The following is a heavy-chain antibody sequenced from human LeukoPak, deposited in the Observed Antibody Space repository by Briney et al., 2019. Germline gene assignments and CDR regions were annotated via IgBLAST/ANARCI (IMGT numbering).Heavy chain of an antibody. Sequence: SETLSLTCTVSGYSISSGYYWGWIRQPPGKGRDWIGSIYHSGSTYYNPSLKSRVTISVDTSKNQFSLKLSSVTAADTAVYYCARTTVRQYWWYFDLWGRGTLVTVSS. D-gene: IGHD4-17*01. V-gene: IGHV4-38-2*02. CDR1: GYSISSGYY. J-gene: IGHJ2*01. CDR3: ARTTVRQYWWYFDL. CDR2: IYHSGST.